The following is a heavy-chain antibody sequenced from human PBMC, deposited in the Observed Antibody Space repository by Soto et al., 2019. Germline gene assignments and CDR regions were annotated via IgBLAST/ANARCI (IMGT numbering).Heavy chain of an antibody. CDR2: IGTAGDT. D-gene: IGHD2-2*01. J-gene: IGHJ6*03. Sequence: GGSLRLSCAASGFTFSSYDMHWVRQATGKGLEWVSAIGTAGDTYYPGSVKGRFTISRENAKNSLYLQMNSLRAGDTAVYYCARDGRWKGYCSSTSCLDHYYYYYMDVWGKGTTVTVSS. CDR3: ARDGRWKGYCSSTSCLDHYYYYYMDV. V-gene: IGHV3-13*01. CDR1: GFTFSSYD.